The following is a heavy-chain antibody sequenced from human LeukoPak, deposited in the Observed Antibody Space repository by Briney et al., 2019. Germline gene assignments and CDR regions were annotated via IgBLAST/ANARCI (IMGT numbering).Heavy chain of an antibody. V-gene: IGHV1-8*01. CDR1: GYTFTSYD. D-gene: IGHD3-10*01. CDR2: MNPNSGNT. J-gene: IGHJ4*02. Sequence: ASVKVSCKASGYTFTSYDINWVRQATGQGLEWMGWMNPNSGNTGYAQKFQGRVTMTRNTSISTAYMELSSLRSEDTAAYYCARGRTSGFGEFYYFDYWGQGTLVTVSS. CDR3: ARGRTSGFGEFYYFDY.